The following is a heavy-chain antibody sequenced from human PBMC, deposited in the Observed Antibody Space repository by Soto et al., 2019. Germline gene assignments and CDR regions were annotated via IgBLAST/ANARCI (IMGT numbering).Heavy chain of an antibody. J-gene: IGHJ6*02. V-gene: IGHV5-51*01. CDR2: IFPGDAET. CDR1: GYNFATHW. Sequence: GESLKISCQGSGYNFATHWIGWVRHKAGKGLEWMGIIFPGDAETRYSPSFQGHITISADKSISIAYLRWSSLKASDTAVYYCARGQVVYYDSSGYPWYYGMDVWGQGTTVTVSS. D-gene: IGHD3-22*01. CDR3: ARGQVVYYDSSGYPWYYGMDV.